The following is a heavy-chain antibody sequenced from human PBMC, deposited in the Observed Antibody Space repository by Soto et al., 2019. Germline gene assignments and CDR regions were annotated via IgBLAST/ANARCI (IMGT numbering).Heavy chain of an antibody. V-gene: IGHV1-18*01. Sequence: ASVKVSCKASGYTFTSYGMSWVRQAPGQGLEWMGWISAYNGNTNYAQKLQGRVTMTTDTSTSTAYMELRSLRSDDTAVYYCAREYCSGGSCYSDYYYYYMDVWGKGTTVTVSS. J-gene: IGHJ6*03. D-gene: IGHD2-15*01. CDR1: GYTFTSYG. CDR3: AREYCSGGSCYSDYYYYYMDV. CDR2: ISAYNGNT.